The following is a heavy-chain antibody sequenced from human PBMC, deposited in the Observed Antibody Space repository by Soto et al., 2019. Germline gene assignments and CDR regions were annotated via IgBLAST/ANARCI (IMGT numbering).Heavy chain of an antibody. CDR3: ASVSGSYSRQYYYYGMDV. CDR2: IIPIFGTA. V-gene: IGHV1-69*01. J-gene: IGHJ6*02. Sequence: QVQLVQSGAEVKKPGSSVKVSCKASGGTFSSYAISWVRQAPGQGLEWMGGIIPIFGTANYAQKFQGRVTITADESTSTAYMELSSLRSEDTAVYYCASVSGSYSRQYYYYGMDVWGQGTTVTVSS. CDR1: GGTFSSYA. D-gene: IGHD1-26*01.